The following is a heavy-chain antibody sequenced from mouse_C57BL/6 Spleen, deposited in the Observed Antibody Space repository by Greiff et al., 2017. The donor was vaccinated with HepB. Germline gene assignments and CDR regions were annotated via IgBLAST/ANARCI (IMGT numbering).Heavy chain of an antibody. Sequence: EVHLVESGPSLVRPSQTLSLTCTVTGFSINSDCYWIWIRQFPGNKLEYIGYTFYSGITYYNPSLESRTYITRDTSKNQFSLKLSSVTTEDTATYYCARAPRWYYAMDYWGQGTSVTVSS. CDR3: ARAPRWYYAMDY. CDR1: GFSINSDCY. CDR2: TFYSGIT. V-gene: IGHV3-3*01. D-gene: IGHD1-1*02. J-gene: IGHJ4*01.